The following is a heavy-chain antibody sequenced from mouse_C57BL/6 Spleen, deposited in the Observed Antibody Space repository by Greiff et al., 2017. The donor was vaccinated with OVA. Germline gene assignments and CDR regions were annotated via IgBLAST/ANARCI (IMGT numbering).Heavy chain of an antibody. CDR3: STCGSKCYAMDY. J-gene: IGHJ4*01. V-gene: IGHV14-1*01. D-gene: IGHD1-1*01. CDR2: IDPEDGDS. Sequence: VQLQQSGAELVRPGASVKLSCTASGFNIKDYYMHWVKQRPEQGLEWIGRIDPEDGDSEYAPKFQGKATMTADTSSNTAYLQLSSLTYEDTAVYCCSTCGSKCYAMDYWGQGTSVTVSS. CDR1: GFNIKDYY.